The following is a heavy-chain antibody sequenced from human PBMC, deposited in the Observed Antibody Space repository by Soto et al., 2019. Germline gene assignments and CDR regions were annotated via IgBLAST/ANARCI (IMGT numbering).Heavy chain of an antibody. CDR1: GYTFTSYG. D-gene: IGHD3-10*01. V-gene: IGHV1-18*01. J-gene: IGHJ6*02. CDR2: ISAYNGNT. CDR3: ARCRPRGSYVYYGMDV. Sequence: ASVKVSCKASGYTFTSYGISWVRRAPGQGLEWMGWISAYNGNTNYAQKLQGRVTMTTDTSTSTAYMELRSLRSDDTAVYYCARCRPRGSYVYYGMDVWGQGTTVTVSS.